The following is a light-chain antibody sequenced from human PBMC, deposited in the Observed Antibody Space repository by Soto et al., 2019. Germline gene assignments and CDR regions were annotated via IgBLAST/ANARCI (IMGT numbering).Light chain of an antibody. CDR2: GDI. V-gene: IGLV1-40*01. J-gene: IGLJ2*01. Sequence: QSALTQPPSVSGAPGQRVTISCTGNSSNIGAGYDVLWYRQLPGTAPKLLIYGDINRPSGVSDRFSGSKSGTSASLAITGLQAEDEADYYCQSYDSSLSVYVVFGGGTKLTVL. CDR3: QSYDSSLSVYVV. CDR1: SSNIGAGYD.